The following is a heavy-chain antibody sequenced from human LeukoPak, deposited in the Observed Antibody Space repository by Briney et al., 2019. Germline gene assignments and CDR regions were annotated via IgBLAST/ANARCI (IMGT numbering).Heavy chain of an antibody. CDR1: GYTFTGYY. CDR2: INPNSGGT. D-gene: IGHD2-2*01. V-gene: IGHV1-2*02. Sequence: VASVKVSCKASGYTFTGYYMHWVQQAPGQGLEWMGWINPNSGGTNYAQKFQGRVTMTRDTSISTAYMELSRLRSDDTAVYYCAREMAGPAASHAHDYWGQGTLVTVSS. J-gene: IGHJ4*02. CDR3: AREMAGPAASHAHDY.